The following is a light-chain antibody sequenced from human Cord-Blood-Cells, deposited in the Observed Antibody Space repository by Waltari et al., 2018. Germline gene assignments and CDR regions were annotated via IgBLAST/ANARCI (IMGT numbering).Light chain of an antibody. CDR1: TRELGGYNH. J-gene: IGLJ1*01. V-gene: IGLV2-11*01. Sequence: QPALTQPRSVSASPRQSVTISCPRTTRELGGYNHVPWYQQHPGKAPKLMIYDVSKRPSGVPDRFSGSKSGNTASLTISGLQAEDEADYYCCSYAGSYTYVFGTGTKVTVL. CDR3: CSYAGSYTYV. CDR2: DVS.